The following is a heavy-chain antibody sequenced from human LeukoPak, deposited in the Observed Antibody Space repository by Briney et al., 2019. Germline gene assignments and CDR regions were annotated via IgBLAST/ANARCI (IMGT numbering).Heavy chain of an antibody. V-gene: IGHV1-2*02. CDR1: GYTFTGYY. Sequence: ASVKVSCKPSGYTFTGYYMHWVRQAPGQGLEWMGWINPNSGGTNYAQKFQGRVTMTRDTSISTAYMELSRLRSDDTAVYYCARLLGGCSSTSCYVDYWGQGTLVTVSS. D-gene: IGHD2-2*01. CDR2: INPNSGGT. CDR3: ARLLGGCSSTSCYVDY. J-gene: IGHJ4*02.